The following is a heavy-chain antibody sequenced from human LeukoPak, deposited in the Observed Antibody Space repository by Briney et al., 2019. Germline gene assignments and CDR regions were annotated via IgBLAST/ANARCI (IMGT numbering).Heavy chain of an antibody. CDR3: ARHEAEMATILGGY. Sequence: PSETLSLTCAVSGYSISSGYYWGWIRPPPGKGLEWIGSIHHSGSTFYNPSLKSRVTISVDTSKNQFSLRLSSVTAADTAVYYCARHEAEMATILGGYGGQGTLVTVSS. V-gene: IGHV4-38-2*01. CDR1: GYSISSGYY. J-gene: IGHJ4*02. CDR2: IHHSGST. D-gene: IGHD5-24*01.